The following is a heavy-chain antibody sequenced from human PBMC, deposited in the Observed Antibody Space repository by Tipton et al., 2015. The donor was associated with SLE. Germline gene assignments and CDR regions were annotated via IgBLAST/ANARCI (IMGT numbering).Heavy chain of an antibody. V-gene: IGHV5-51*01. CDR1: GYTFTSYG. CDR2: IYPGDSDT. J-gene: IGHJ3*02. CDR3: ASPGVAGYDAFDI. Sequence: QSGAEVKKPGASVKVSCKASGYTFTSYGISWVRQAPGQGLEWMGIIYPGDSDTRYSPSFQGQVTISADKSISTAYLQWSSLKASDTAMYYCASPGVAGYDAFDIWGQGTMVTVSS. D-gene: IGHD6-19*01.